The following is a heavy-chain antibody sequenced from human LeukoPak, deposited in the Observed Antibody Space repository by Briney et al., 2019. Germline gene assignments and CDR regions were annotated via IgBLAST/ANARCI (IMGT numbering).Heavy chain of an antibody. Sequence: SETLSLTCTVSGGSISSTNYYWGCIRQPPGKGLEWIGSIYYSGSTYYNPSLKSRVTISVDTSKNQFSLKLSSVTAADTAVYYCARNPKHGRITIFGVVPIRPPPNWFDPWGQGTLVTVSS. V-gene: IGHV4-39*07. CDR3: ARNPKHGRITIFGVVPIRPPPNWFDP. CDR1: GGSISSTNYY. CDR2: IYYSGST. D-gene: IGHD3-3*01. J-gene: IGHJ5*02.